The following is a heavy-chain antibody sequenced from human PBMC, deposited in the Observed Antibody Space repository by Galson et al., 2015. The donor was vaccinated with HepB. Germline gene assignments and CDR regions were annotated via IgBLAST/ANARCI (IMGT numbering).Heavy chain of an antibody. CDR1: GFTFNSHS. D-gene: IGHD3-3*01. J-gene: IGHJ3*02. CDR2: IGSSTSTI. Sequence: SLRLSCAASGFTFNSHSMNWVRQVPGMRPEWVAYIGSSTSTIDYADSVKGRFTISRDNAKNSLFLQMNSLRDEDTAVYYCARGKPKTTIFGVRLKYDAFDIWGQGTIVIVSS. V-gene: IGHV3-48*02. CDR3: ARGKPKTTIFGVRLKYDAFDI.